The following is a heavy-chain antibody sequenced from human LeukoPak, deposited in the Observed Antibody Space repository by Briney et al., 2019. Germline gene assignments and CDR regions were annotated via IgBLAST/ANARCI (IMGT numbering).Heavy chain of an antibody. CDR3: ARDREGDYYGSGSEIDY. CDR2: ISAYNGNT. J-gene: IGHJ4*02. Sequence: GAPVKVFCKASGYTFTSYGISWVRQAPGQGLEWMGWISAYNGNTNYAQKLQGRVTMTTDTSTSTAYMELRSLRSDDTAVYYCARDREGDYYGSGSEIDYWGQGTLGTVSS. D-gene: IGHD3-10*01. V-gene: IGHV1-18*01. CDR1: GYTFTSYG.